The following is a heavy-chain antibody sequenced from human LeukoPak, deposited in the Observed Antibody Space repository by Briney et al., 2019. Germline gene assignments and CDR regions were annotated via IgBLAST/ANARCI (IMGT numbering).Heavy chain of an antibody. CDR3: ARGGPAAGRFDY. V-gene: IGHV3-30*03. CDR2: ISYDGSNK. CDR1: GFTFSSYG. Sequence: GGSLRLSCAASGFTFSSYGMHWVRQAPGKGLEWVAVISYDGSNKYYADSVKGRFTISRDNSKNTLYLQMNSLRAEDTAVYYCARGGPAAGRFDYWGQGTLVTVSS. J-gene: IGHJ4*02. D-gene: IGHD6-13*01.